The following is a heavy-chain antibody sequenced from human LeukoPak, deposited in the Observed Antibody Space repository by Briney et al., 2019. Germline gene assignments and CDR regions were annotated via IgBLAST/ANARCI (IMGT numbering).Heavy chain of an antibody. D-gene: IGHD3-3*01. CDR1: GGSISSSSYY. J-gene: IGHJ3*02. CDR3: ARQYILEWLPPLLGAFDI. V-gene: IGHV4-39*01. Sequence: PSETLSLTCTVSGGSISSSSYYWGWIRQPPGKGLEWIGSIYHSGSTYYNPSLKSRVTITVDTSKNQFSLKLSSVTAADTAVYYCARQYILEWLPPLLGAFDIWGQGTMVTVSS. CDR2: IYHSGST.